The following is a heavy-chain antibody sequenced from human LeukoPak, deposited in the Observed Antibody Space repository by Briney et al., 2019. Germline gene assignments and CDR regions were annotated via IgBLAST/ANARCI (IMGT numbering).Heavy chain of an antibody. V-gene: IGHV4-30-4*01. D-gene: IGHD4-17*01. J-gene: IGHJ4*02. CDR1: SDSISSGDYY. CDR3: ARDHRSYGDYPYYFDS. CDR2: INKKGGT. Sequence: SETLSLTYTVSSDSISSGDYYWSWIRQPAGKGLEFIGYINKKGGTFYNPPLKSRVSISIDTSKNQFSLKLTSVTAADTAVYFCARDHRSYGDYPYYFDSWGQGTLVNVSS.